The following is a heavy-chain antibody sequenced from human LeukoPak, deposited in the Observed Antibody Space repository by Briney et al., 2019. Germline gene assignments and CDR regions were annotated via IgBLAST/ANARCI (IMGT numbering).Heavy chain of an antibody. J-gene: IGHJ3*01. V-gene: IGHV4-4*07. Sequence: SETLSLTCTVSGDSINRYYWNWIRQPAGKGLEWIGRIYTTGITNYSPSLASRVSMSVDTSKNQISLKLTSVTAADTAVYYCARAHKYHFYDSSGAFDFWGQGKMVTVSS. CDR1: GDSINRYY. CDR3: ARAHKYHFYDSSGAFDF. D-gene: IGHD3-22*01. CDR2: IYTTGIT.